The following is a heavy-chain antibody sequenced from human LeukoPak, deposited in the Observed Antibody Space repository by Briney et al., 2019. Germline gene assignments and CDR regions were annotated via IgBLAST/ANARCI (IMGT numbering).Heavy chain of an antibody. Sequence: GGSPRLSCAASGFTFSSYWMHWVRQAPGKGLVWVSRINSDGSSTSYANSVKGRFTISRDNSKNTLYLQMNSLRAEDTAVYYCARDVSSGYLGFDYWGQGTVVTVSS. V-gene: IGHV3-74*01. CDR2: INSDGSST. D-gene: IGHD3-22*01. CDR1: GFTFSSYW. CDR3: ARDVSSGYLGFDY. J-gene: IGHJ4*02.